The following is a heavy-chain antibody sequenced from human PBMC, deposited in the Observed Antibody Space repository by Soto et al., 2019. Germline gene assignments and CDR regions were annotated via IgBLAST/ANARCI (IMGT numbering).Heavy chain of an antibody. D-gene: IGHD3-22*01. J-gene: IGHJ4*02. CDR3: AKLGGSSGYFDDY. V-gene: IGHV3-30*18. Sequence: QVQLVESGGGMVLPGRSLRLSCAAAGFSFGNYGMHWVRQAPGEGLEGVALISHDAKNAYYADSVQGRFTISRDNSKNTLYLQMNSLRAEDTAVYYCAKLGGSSGYFDDYWGQGTLVTVSS. CDR1: GFSFGNYG. CDR2: ISHDAKNA.